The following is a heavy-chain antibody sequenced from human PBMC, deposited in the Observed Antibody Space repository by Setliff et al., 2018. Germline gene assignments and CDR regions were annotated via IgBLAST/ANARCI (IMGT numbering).Heavy chain of an antibody. D-gene: IGHD3-3*01. CDR2: IYTSGST. J-gene: IGHJ5*02. CDR3: ARGDFWSGSQSHNWFDP. CDR1: GGSIRSGSYY. Sequence: SETLSLTCTVSGGSIRSGSYYWSWIRQSAGKGLEWIGHIYTSGSTKYNPSLKSRVAISLDTSKNQFSLKLSSVTAADTAVYYCARGDFWSGSQSHNWFDPWGQGTLVTVSS. V-gene: IGHV4-61*09.